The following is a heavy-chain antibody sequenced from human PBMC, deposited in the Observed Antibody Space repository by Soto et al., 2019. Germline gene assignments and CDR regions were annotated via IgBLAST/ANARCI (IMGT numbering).Heavy chain of an antibody. J-gene: IGHJ6*02. Sequence: TSETLSLTCTVSGGSISSGDYYWSWIRQPPGKGLEWIGYIYYSGSTYYNPSLKSRVTISVDTSKNQFSLKLSSVTAADTAVYYCARDSGGSVAYYYGMDVWGQGTTVTVSS. CDR3: ARDSGGSVAYYYGMDV. V-gene: IGHV4-30-4*01. CDR1: GGSISSGDYY. CDR2: IYYSGST. D-gene: IGHD3-16*01.